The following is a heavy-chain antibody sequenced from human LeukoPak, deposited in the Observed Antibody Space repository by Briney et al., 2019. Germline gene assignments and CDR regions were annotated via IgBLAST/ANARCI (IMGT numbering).Heavy chain of an antibody. D-gene: IGHD3-10*01. CDR3: ARGGITMVRGVDPFDY. CDR2: INHSGST. V-gene: IGHV4-34*01. Sequence: SETLSLTCAVYGGSFSGYYWSWIRQPPGKGLEWIGEINHSGSTNYNPSLKSRVTISVDTSKNQFSLKLSSVTAADTAVYYCARGGITMVRGVDPFDYWGQGTLVTVSS. CDR1: GGSFSGYY. J-gene: IGHJ4*02.